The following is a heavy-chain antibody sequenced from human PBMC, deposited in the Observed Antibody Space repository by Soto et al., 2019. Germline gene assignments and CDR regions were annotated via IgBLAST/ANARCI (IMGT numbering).Heavy chain of an antibody. CDR2: ITAGGFNT. J-gene: IGHJ4*02. CDR1: GFTFSNDD. D-gene: IGHD5-12*01. Sequence: EVQLLESGGDLVQPGGSLRLSCVASGFTFSNDDLSWVRQASGKGLEWVSAITAGGFNTYYADSVKGRFTISRDNSKNTLYLQMNSLRAEDTAVYYCAKNIGGFSGYANFHYWGQGTLVTVSS. CDR3: AKNIGGFSGYANFHY. V-gene: IGHV3-23*01.